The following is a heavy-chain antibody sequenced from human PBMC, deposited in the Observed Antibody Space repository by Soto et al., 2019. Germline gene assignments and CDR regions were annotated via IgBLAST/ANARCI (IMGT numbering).Heavy chain of an antibody. Sequence: ASVKVSCKASGGTFSSYAISWVRQAPGQGLEWMGGIIPIFGTANYAQKFQGRVTITADESTSTAYMELSSLRSEDTAVYYCARVYYYDSSGYPHTGWFDPWGQGTLVTVSS. V-gene: IGHV1-69*13. D-gene: IGHD3-22*01. CDR3: ARVYYYDSSGYPHTGWFDP. CDR2: IIPIFGTA. J-gene: IGHJ5*02. CDR1: GGTFSSYA.